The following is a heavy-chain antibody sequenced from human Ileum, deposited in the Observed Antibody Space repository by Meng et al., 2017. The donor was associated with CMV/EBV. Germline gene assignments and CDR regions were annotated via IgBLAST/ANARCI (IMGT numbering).Heavy chain of an antibody. D-gene: IGHD2-2*02. J-gene: IGHJ4*02. V-gene: IGHV3-23*01. Sequence: FPFTTYSMAWVRQAPGKGLEWVAAISDSGGSTYYADSVKGHFTISRDNSKNTVYLQMNSLRVEDTALYYCVTKGGYCGAISCYTNFDFWGQGALVTVSS. CDR3: VTKGGYCGAISCYTNFDF. CDR1: FPFTTYS. CDR2: ISDSGGST.